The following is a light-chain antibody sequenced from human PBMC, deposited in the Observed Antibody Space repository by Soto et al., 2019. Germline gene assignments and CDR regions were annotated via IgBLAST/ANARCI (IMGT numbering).Light chain of an antibody. V-gene: IGKV3-20*01. CDR2: GAA. J-gene: IGKJ2*01. Sequence: EIVLTQSPGTLSFSPGERATLSCRASQSVSSSYLAWYQQKPGQAPRLLIYGAASRASGIPDRFSGSGSGTDFTLTVSRLETEDFAVYYCQQYGISPYTFGQGTKLEIK. CDR1: QSVSSSY. CDR3: QQYGISPYT.